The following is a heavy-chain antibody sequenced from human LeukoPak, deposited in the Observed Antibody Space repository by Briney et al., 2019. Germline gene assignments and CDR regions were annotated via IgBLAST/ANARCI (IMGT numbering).Heavy chain of an antibody. CDR1: GFTFSSYS. CDR2: ISSSSSTI. V-gene: IGHV3-48*01. D-gene: IGHD1-26*01. CDR3: ASRWELQY. Sequence: GGSLGLSCAASGFTFSSYSMNWVRQAPGKGLEWVSYISSSSSTIYYADSVKGRFTISRDNAKNSLYLQMNSLRAEDTAVYYCASRWELQYWGQGTLVTVSS. J-gene: IGHJ4*02.